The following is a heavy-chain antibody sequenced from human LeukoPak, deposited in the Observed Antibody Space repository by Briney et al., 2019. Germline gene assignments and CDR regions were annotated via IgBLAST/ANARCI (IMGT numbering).Heavy chain of an antibody. V-gene: IGHV1-18*01. CDR1: GYTFTSYG. J-gene: IGHJ5*02. CDR2: ISAYNGNT. Sequence: ASVKVSCKASGYTFTSYGISWVRQAPGQGLEWMGWISAYNGNTNYAQKLQGRVTMTTDTSTSTAYMELRSLRSDDTAVYYCARDQGGQWLEYNWFDPWGQGTLVTVSS. CDR3: ARDQGGQWLEYNWFDP. D-gene: IGHD6-19*01.